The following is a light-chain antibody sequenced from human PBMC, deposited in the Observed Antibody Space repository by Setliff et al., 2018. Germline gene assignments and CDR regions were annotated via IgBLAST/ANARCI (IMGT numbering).Light chain of an antibody. J-gene: IGLJ1*01. CDR3: AAWDDSLRGYV. CDR2: NND. Sequence: QSVLTQPPSTPGPPGQRVTMSCSGSSSNIRNNYVYWYQQVPGTAPQLLIYNNDKRPSGVPDRFSGSKSGTSASLAISGLRSEDEADYYCAAWDDSLRGYVFGTGTKVTVL. V-gene: IGLV1-47*01. CDR1: SSNIRNNY.